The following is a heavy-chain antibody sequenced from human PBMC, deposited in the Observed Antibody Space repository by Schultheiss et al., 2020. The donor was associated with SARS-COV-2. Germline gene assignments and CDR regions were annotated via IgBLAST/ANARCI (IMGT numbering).Heavy chain of an antibody. V-gene: IGHV3-23*01. J-gene: IGHJ4*02. D-gene: IGHD6-6*01. CDR3: ARERRSSSSTFDY. CDR2: ISGSGGST. Sequence: GESLKISCAASGFTFSSYAMHWVRQAPGKGLEWVSAISGSGGSTYYADSVKGRFTISRDNSKNTLYLQMNSLRAEDTAVYYCARERRSSSSTFDYWGQGTLVTVSS. CDR1: GFTFSSYA.